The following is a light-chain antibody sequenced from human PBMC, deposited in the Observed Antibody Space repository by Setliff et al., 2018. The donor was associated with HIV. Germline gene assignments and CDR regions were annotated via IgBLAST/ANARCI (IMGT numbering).Light chain of an antibody. V-gene: IGKV3-20*01. CDR2: GAS. CDR1: QSLGNIY. CDR3: QQYGSSPFLT. Sequence: EVVLTQSPGTLSLSPGERATLSCRASQSLGNIYLAWYQQKPGQSPRLLIYGASTRATGTPDRFSGSGSGTEFTLAISRLEPEDSAVYYCQQYGSSPFLTFGGGTKVDSK. J-gene: IGKJ4*01.